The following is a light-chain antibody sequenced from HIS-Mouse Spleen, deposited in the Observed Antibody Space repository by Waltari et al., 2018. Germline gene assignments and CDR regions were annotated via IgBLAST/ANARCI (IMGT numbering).Light chain of an antibody. CDR3: QTWGTGNVV. CDR1: SLRSYY. V-gene: IGLV3-19*01. J-gene: IGLJ2*01. Sequence: SSELTQDPAVSVALGQTVRITCQGDSLRSYYASWYQQKPGQAPVLVIYGKNNRPSGIPDRFSGSSSGNTASLTITGAQAEDEADYYCQTWGTGNVVFGGGTKLTVL. CDR2: GKN.